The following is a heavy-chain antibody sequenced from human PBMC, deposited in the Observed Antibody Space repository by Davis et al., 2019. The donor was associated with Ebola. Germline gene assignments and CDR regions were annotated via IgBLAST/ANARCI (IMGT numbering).Heavy chain of an antibody. V-gene: IGHV4-39*01. D-gene: IGHD3-22*01. J-gene: IGHJ5*02. Sequence: GSLRLSCTVSGGSFSSSTYYWGWIRQPPGRGLEWIGSISYSGTTHYNPSLKSRVTMSVGTSKNQFSLKLSSVTAADTAMYYCASQYYYDSSGYYYGRFDPWGQGTLVTVSS. CDR2: ISYSGTT. CDR3: ASQYYYDSSGYYYGRFDP. CDR1: GGSFSSSTYY.